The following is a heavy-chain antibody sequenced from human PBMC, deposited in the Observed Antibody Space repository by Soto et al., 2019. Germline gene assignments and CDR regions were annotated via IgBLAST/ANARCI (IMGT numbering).Heavy chain of an antibody. V-gene: IGHV4-31*03. CDR1: VGSISRGGYS. CDR3: ARESRTAPWFDP. CDR2: IYYSGST. Sequence: QLHRQEWGQGLVKPSQPLSLTCIFPVGSISRGGYSGSGTRQHPGKGLEWIGYIYYSGSTYYNPSLKSRVTISVDTSKNQFSLKLSSVTAADTAVYYCARESRTAPWFDPWGQGTLVTVSS. J-gene: IGHJ5*02. D-gene: IGHD5-18*01.